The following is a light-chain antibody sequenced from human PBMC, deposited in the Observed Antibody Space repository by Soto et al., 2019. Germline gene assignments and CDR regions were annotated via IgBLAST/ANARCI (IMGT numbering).Light chain of an antibody. Sequence: QSVLTQPTSMSAAPGQKVTISCSGSSSNIGNNYVSWYQQLPGTAPKLLIYDNNKRPSGIPDRFSGSKSGTSATLGITGLQTGDEADYYCGTWDSSLSAYVFGTGTEVTVL. CDR1: SSNIGNNY. CDR2: DNN. CDR3: GTWDSSLSAYV. J-gene: IGLJ1*01. V-gene: IGLV1-51*01.